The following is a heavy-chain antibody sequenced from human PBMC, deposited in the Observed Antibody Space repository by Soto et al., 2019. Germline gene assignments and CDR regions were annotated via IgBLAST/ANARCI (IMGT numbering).Heavy chain of an antibody. CDR3: ARDRSPYYDFWSGYQNDAFEI. D-gene: IGHD3-3*01. CDR1: GYTFTSYG. CDR2: ISAYNGNT. J-gene: IGHJ3*02. V-gene: IGHV1-18*01. Sequence: QVQLVQSGAEVKKPGASVKVSCKASGYTFTSYGISWVRQAPGQGLEWMGWISAYNGNTNYAQKFQGRVTMTTDTSTSKAYMELRSLRSDDTAVYYCARDRSPYYDFWSGYQNDAFEIWGQGTMVTVSS.